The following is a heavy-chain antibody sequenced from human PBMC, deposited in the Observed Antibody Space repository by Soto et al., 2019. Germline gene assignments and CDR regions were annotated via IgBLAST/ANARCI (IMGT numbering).Heavy chain of an antibody. J-gene: IGHJ1*01. Sequence: SQTLSLTCAISGDSVSSNSAVWNWIRQSPSRGLEWLGRTYYRSQWHYEYAVFVQSRISIDPDTSKNHFSLQLNSVTPEDTAVYYCVRLVGNSWLGHWGQGTLVTVSS. V-gene: IGHV6-1*01. D-gene: IGHD4-4*01. CDR3: VRLVGNSWLGH. CDR1: GDSVSSNSAV. CDR2: TYYRSQWHY.